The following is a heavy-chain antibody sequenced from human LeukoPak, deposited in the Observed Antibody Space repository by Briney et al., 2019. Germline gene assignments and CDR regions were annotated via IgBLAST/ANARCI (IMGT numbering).Heavy chain of an antibody. CDR3: AREEDYGSGSYSPNFDY. J-gene: IGHJ4*02. V-gene: IGHV4-4*07. D-gene: IGHD3-10*01. CDR1: GGPIGSYY. CDR2: IYTSGST. Sequence: PSETLSLTCTVSGGPIGSYYWSWIRQPAGKGLEWIGHIYTSGSTNYNPSLRSRVTMSVDTSKNLFSLKLSSVTAADTAVYYCAREEDYGSGSYSPNFDYWGQGTLVTVSS.